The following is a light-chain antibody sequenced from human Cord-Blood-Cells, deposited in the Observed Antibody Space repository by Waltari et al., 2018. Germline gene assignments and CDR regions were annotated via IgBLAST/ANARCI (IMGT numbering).Light chain of an antibody. CDR3: QHYNNWRLT. J-gene: IGKJ4*01. Sequence: EIVMTQSPATLSVSPGARATLSCRASQSVSSNLAWYQQKPGQAPRLLINGASTRATGSPARFSGSASGTEFTLTIRSLQSEDFEVYYCQHYNNWRLTFGGGTKVEIK. V-gene: IGKV3-15*01. CDR2: GAS. CDR1: QSVSSN.